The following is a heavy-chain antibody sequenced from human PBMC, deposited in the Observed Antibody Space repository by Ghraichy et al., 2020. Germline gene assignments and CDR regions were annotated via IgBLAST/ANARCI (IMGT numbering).Heavy chain of an antibody. CDR2: ISEGDGIT. Sequence: GGSLRLSCGASGFSFSSYAMTWARQAPGKGLEYVSSISEGDGITYYSDSVKGRFTISRDNSKNTLYLQLKSLRAEEPAVYYCAKGGLGRRPGLDYWGQGTLVTVSS. V-gene: IGHV3-23*01. J-gene: IGHJ4*02. CDR3: AKGGLGRRPGLDY. CDR1: GFSFSSYA.